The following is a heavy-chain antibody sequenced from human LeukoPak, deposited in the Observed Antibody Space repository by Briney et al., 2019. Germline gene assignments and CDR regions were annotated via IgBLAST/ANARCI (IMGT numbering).Heavy chain of an antibody. D-gene: IGHD6-13*01. CDR2: IYDSGST. V-gene: IGHV4-59*01. CDR3: ARVYYSNSYDYWYFDL. J-gene: IGHJ2*01. Sequence: SETLSLTCTVSGGSINSYYWSWIRQPPGKGLEWSGYIYDSGSTNYNPSLKSRVTISVDTSKNQFSLKLSSVTAADTAVYYCARVYYSNSYDYWYFDLWGRGTLVTVSS. CDR1: GGSINSYY.